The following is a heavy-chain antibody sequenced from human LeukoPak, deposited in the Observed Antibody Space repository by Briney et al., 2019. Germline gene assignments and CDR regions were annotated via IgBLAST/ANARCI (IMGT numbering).Heavy chain of an antibody. Sequence: GGSLRLSCAASGFTFSNYAMGWVRQAPGKGLEWVSSISGTGDSTFYADSVKGRFTISRDNSKNTLYLQMNSLRAEDTAVYYCASTYYDILTGYPFWGQGTLVTVSS. J-gene: IGHJ4*02. CDR2: ISGTGDST. CDR3: ASTYYDILTGYPF. V-gene: IGHV3-23*01. D-gene: IGHD3-9*01. CDR1: GFTFSNYA.